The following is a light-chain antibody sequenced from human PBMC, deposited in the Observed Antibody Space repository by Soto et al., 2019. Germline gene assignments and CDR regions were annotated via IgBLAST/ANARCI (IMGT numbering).Light chain of an antibody. CDR1: QDISNY. Sequence: DIQMTQSPSSLSASVGDRVTITCQASQDISNYLNWYQQKPGKAPKLLIYAASNLETGDPSRFRGSGSGTDGTMTISSPQPEDIATQYCQQDDNLPRGITCGPGTKVDIK. CDR2: AAS. V-gene: IGKV1-33*01. CDR3: QQDDNLPRGIT. J-gene: IGKJ3*01.